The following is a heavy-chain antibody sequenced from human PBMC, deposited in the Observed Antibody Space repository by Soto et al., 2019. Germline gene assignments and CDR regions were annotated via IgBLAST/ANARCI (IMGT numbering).Heavy chain of an antibody. V-gene: IGHV3-7*05. CDR1: GFTFSSYW. D-gene: IGHD4-17*01. CDR3: ARHYGDYRGNFDY. J-gene: IGHJ4*02. CDR2: IKQDGSEK. Sequence: PGESLKISCAASGFTFSSYWMSWVRQAPGKGLEWVANIKQDGSEKYYVDSVKGRFTISRHNSKNTLYLQMNSLRADDTAVYYCARHYGDYRGNFDYWGQGTLVTVSS.